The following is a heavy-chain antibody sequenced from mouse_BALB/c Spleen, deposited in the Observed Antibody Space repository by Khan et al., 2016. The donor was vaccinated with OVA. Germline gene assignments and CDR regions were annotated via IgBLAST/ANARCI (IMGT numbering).Heavy chain of an antibody. J-gene: IGHJ2*01. Sequence: VELVEPGPGLVAPSQSLSITYTVSGFSLTSYGVHWVRQPPGKGLEWLGVIWAGGSTNYNSALMSRLSISKDNSKSQVFLKMNSLQTDDTAMYYCARLEDIWGQGTTLTVSS. CDR2: IWAGGST. V-gene: IGHV2-9*02. CDR1: GFSLTSYG. CDR3: ARLEDI. D-gene: IGHD1-3*01.